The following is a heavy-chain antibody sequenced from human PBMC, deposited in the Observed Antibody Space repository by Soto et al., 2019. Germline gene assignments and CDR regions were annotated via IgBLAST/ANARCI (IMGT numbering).Heavy chain of an antibody. Sequence: EVQLVESGGGLVQPGGSLRLSCAASGFIFSDYEMNLVRQAPGKGLEWISYISSSGSAIYYADSMKGHFTISRDNPERSEYLLINSLRGEYTAVYYCARDLYSAYGMDGWGQGTTVTVS. V-gene: IGHV3-48*03. CDR3: ARDLYSAYGMDG. CDR2: ISSSGSAI. D-gene: IGHD2-21*01. J-gene: IGHJ6*02. CDR1: GFIFSDYE.